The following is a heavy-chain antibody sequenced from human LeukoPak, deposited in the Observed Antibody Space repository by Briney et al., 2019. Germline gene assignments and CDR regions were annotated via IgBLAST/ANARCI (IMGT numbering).Heavy chain of an antibody. V-gene: IGHV3-23*01. D-gene: IGHD7-27*01. CDR1: GFTFSSYA. Sequence: GGSLRLSCAASGFTFSSYAMTWVRQAPGKGLAWVSAISGSDGSTYYADSVKGRFTISRDNSKNTLYLQMNSLRAEDTAVYYCTRDRGSSTLGDYWGQGTLVTVSS. CDR3: TRDRGSSTLGDY. CDR2: ISGSDGST. J-gene: IGHJ4*02.